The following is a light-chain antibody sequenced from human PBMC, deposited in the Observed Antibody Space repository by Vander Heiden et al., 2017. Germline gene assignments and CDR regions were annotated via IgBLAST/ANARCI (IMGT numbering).Light chain of an antibody. V-gene: IGKV1-5*03. J-gene: IGKJ1*01. CDR1: QNLNSY. CDR3: QHYNSYPWT. Sequence: HMTPSPFTLSASVGERVTITCRASQNLNSYLAWYQQKPGTAPKLLIYKASILETGVPSSFSGNGSGTDFTLTISSLQPDDFATYYCQHYNSYPWTFGQGTKV. CDR2: KAS.